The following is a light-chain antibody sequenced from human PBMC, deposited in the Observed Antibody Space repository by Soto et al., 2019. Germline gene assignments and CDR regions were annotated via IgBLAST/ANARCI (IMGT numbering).Light chain of an antibody. J-gene: IGKJ4*01. CDR2: DAS. V-gene: IGKV3-11*01. CDR1: QSVSSY. CDR3: QQRSNRPPT. Sequence: EIVLTQSPATLSLSPGERATLSCRASQSVSSYLAWYQQKPGQAPRLLIYDASNRATGIPARFSGSGSGTDFTLTISSLEPEDFAVYYCQQRSNRPPTVGGGTKVEIK.